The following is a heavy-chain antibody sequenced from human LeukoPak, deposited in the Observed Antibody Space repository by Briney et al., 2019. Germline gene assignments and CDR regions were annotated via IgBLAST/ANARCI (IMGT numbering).Heavy chain of an antibody. CDR3: ARGWRGVVGATSFDY. CDR2: IFYSGST. CDR1: GGSLSSYY. J-gene: IGHJ4*02. Sequence: SETLSLTCTVPGGSLSSYYWSWIRQPPGRRLEWIGYIFYSGSTNYNPSLKSRVTISVDTSKNQFSSTLNSVTAAYTAVYYCARGWRGVVGATSFDYWGQGTLVTVSS. V-gene: IGHV4-59*01. D-gene: IGHD1-26*01.